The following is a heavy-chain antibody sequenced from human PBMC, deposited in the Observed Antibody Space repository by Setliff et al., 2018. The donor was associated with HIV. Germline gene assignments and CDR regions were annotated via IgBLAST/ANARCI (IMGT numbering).Heavy chain of an antibody. Sequence: PGGSLRLSCAASGFTISNYWMNWVRQAPGKGLEWVGRIRNGNRYSTEYAASVKGRFIISRDDSENSLSLQMNSLKTEDTAVYYCVGGSGTDRYDYWGRGTLVTVSS. CDR2: IRNGNRYST. CDR3: VGGSGTDRYDY. J-gene: IGHJ4*02. D-gene: IGHD3-10*01. CDR1: GFTISNYW. V-gene: IGHV3-72*01.